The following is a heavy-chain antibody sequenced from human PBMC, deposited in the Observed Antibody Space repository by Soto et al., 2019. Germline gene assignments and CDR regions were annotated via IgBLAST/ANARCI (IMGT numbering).Heavy chain of an antibody. CDR2: IYYSGST. D-gene: IGHD5-18*01. V-gene: IGHV4-31*03. J-gene: IGHJ6*02. CDR1: GGSISSGGYY. CDR3: ARDGYSYGPGLYYYYGMDV. Sequence: NPSETLSLTCTVSGGSISSGGYYWSWIRQHPGKGLEWIGYIYYSGSTYYNPSLKSRVTISVDTSKNQFSLKLSSVTAADTAVYYCARDGYSYGPGLYYYYGMDVWGQGTTVTVSS.